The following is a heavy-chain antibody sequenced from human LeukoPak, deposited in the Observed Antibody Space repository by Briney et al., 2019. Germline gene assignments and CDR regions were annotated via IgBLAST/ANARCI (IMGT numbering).Heavy chain of an antibody. D-gene: IGHD3-10*01. CDR3: ASDIYYD. V-gene: IGHV3-33*01. CDR1: GFTFSTYG. Sequence: GGSLRLSCAASGFTFSTYGMHGVRQAPGKGLVWVAVIWYDGSNKYYADSVKGRFTISRDTSKNTLYLQMNSLRGEVTAVYYPASDIYYDCGQGTLLTASS. J-gene: IGHJ4*02. CDR2: IWYDGSNK.